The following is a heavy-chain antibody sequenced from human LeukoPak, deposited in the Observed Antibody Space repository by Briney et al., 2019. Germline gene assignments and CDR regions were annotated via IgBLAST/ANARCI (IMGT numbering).Heavy chain of an antibody. D-gene: IGHD2-15*01. CDR1: GYSISRAFH. V-gene: IGHV4-38-2*02. Sequence: SGTLSLTCSVSGYSISRAFHWGWIRPPPEKGLEWIGSIYRSVTTYYNPSLNSRVTISVDTSKNQFSLRLRSVTAADTAVYYCARAGAYCSGGNCYSDYWGPGTLVTVSS. CDR2: IYRSVTT. J-gene: IGHJ4*02. CDR3: ARAGAYCSGGNCYSDY.